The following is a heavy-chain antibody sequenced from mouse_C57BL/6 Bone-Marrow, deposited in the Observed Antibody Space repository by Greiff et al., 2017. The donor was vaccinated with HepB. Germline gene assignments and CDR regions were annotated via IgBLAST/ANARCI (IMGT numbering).Heavy chain of an antibody. J-gene: IGHJ2*01. CDR3: TGDYYGSRAGY. Sequence: EVKLMESGEGLVKPGGSLKLSCAASGFTFSSYAMSWVRQTPEKRLEWVAYISSGGDYIYYADTVKGRFTISRDNARNTLYLQMSSLKSEDTAMYYCTGDYYGSRAGYWGEGTTLTVSS. V-gene: IGHV5-9-1*02. CDR2: ISSGGDYI. D-gene: IGHD1-1*01. CDR1: GFTFSSYA.